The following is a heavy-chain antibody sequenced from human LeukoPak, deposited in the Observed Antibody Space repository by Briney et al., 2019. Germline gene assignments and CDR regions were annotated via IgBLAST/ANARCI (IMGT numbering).Heavy chain of an antibody. D-gene: IGHD3-10*01. CDR3: ARASYSGSGKLPFDY. Sequence: SETLSLTCTVSGGSISSYYWSWIRQPPGKGLEWIGYIYYSGSTNYNPSLKSRVTISVDTSKNQFSLKLSSVTAADTAVYYCARASYSGSGKLPFDYWGQGTLVTVSS. CDR2: IYYSGST. CDR1: GGSISSYY. J-gene: IGHJ4*02. V-gene: IGHV4-59*01.